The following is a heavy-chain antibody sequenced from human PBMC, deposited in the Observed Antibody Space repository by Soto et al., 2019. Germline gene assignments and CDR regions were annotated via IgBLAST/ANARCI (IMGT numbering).Heavy chain of an antibody. J-gene: IGHJ4*02. CDR3: AKEDGPFDY. CDR2: ISYDGSNK. V-gene: IGHV3-30*18. Sequence: QVQLVESGGGVVQPGRSLRLSCAASGFTFSSYGMHWVRQAPGKGLEWVAVISYDGSNKYYADSVKGRFTISRDNSKNTLYLQMNSLRAEDTAVHYCAKEDGPFDYWRQGTLVTVSS. CDR1: GFTFSSYG.